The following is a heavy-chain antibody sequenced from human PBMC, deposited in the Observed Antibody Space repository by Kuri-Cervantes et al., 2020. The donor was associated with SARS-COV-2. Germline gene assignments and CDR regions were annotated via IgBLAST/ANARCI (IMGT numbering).Heavy chain of an antibody. J-gene: IGHJ6*02. CDR1: GFTCSSYA. V-gene: IGHV3-23*01. D-gene: IGHD2-2*01. CDR2: ISGSGDST. CDR3: AKDSGYQLHYVHYSYGMDV. Sequence: GGSLRLSCAASGFTCSSYAMSWVSQAPGKGLEWVSAISGSGDSTYYAGSVKGRFTISRDNSKNTLYLQMNSLRAEDTAVYYCAKDSGYQLHYVHYSYGMDVWGQGTTVTVSS.